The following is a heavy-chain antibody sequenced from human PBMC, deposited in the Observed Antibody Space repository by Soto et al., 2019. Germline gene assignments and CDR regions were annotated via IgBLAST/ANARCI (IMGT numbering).Heavy chain of an antibody. Sequence: PGGSLRLSCAASGFTFSSYAMSWFRQAPLKVLEWVSAISGSGGSTYYADSVKGRFTISRDNSKNTLYLQMNSLRAEDTAVYYCAKDPYTLGYCSSTSCSFDYWGQGTLVTVSS. CDR1: GFTFSSYA. V-gene: IGHV3-23*01. J-gene: IGHJ4*02. CDR2: ISGSGGST. CDR3: AKDPYTLGYCSSTSCSFDY. D-gene: IGHD2-2*01.